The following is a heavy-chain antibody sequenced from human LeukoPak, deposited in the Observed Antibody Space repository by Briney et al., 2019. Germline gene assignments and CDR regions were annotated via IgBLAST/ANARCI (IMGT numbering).Heavy chain of an antibody. Sequence: PGGSLRLSCAVSGFTFSHYGMQWARQAPGKGLEWVAFIRYDGSNKYYADSVKGRFSISRDNAKNSLYLQMNSLRAEDTAVYYCARWTFGVAANFDYWGQGTLVTVSS. CDR2: IRYDGSNK. V-gene: IGHV3-30*02. CDR1: GFTFSHYG. CDR3: ARWTFGVAANFDY. J-gene: IGHJ4*02. D-gene: IGHD6-19*01.